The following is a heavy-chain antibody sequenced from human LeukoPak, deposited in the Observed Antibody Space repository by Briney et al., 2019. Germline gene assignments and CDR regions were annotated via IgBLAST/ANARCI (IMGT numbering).Heavy chain of an antibody. CDR2: IKQDGSEK. J-gene: IGHJ4*02. Sequence: GSLRLSCAASGFTFSSCWMNWVRQAPGKGLEGVANIKQDGSEKYYVDSVKGRFTISRDNAKNSLYLQMNSLRAEDTAVYYCARDSDVPFDYWGQGTLVTVSS. D-gene: IGHD3-16*01. CDR1: GFTFSSCW. V-gene: IGHV3-7*01. CDR3: ARDSDVPFDY.